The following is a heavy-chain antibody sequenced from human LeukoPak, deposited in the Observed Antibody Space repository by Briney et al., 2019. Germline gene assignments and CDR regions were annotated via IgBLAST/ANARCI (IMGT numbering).Heavy chain of an antibody. Sequence: SETLSLTCSVSGVSITTSYWSWIRQPPGKGLEWIGFIHYSGSTNYNPSLKSRATISADTSNNQFSLKVTSVTAADTAVYYCARHGRGYYGSGIFDYWGQGTLVTVSS. V-gene: IGHV4-59*01. CDR3: ARHGRGYYGSGIFDY. D-gene: IGHD3-10*01. J-gene: IGHJ4*02. CDR2: IHYSGST. CDR1: GVSITTSY.